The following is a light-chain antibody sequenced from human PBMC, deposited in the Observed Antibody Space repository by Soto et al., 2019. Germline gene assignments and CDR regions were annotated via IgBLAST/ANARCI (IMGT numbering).Light chain of an antibody. CDR1: QSISSL. CDR2: KAS. Sequence: DIQITQSPSTLSASVGDRVTITCRASQSISSLLAWYQQMPGKAPNVLIYKASSLESGVPSRFSGSGSGTEFTLTISSLQPDDCATYYCQQYNSYPLTFGGGTKVEIK. CDR3: QQYNSYPLT. V-gene: IGKV1-5*03. J-gene: IGKJ4*01.